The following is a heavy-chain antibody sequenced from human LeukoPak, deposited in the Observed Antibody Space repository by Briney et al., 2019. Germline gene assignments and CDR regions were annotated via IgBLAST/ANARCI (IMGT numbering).Heavy chain of an antibody. D-gene: IGHD1-20*01. Sequence: PSETLSLTCTVSGDSTRSYYWSWIRQPPGKGLEWIAYIHYSGTTNYNPSLKSRVTISIDTSKNQFSLKLNSVTAADTAVYYCAKHSNWNAGVDWFDPWGQGTLVTVSS. CDR3: AKHSNWNAGVDWFDP. J-gene: IGHJ5*02. V-gene: IGHV4-59*08. CDR1: GDSTRSYY. CDR2: IHYSGTT.